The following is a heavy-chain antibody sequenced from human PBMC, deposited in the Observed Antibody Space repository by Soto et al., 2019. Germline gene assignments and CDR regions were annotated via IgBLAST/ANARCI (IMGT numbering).Heavy chain of an antibody. CDR1: GGSFSGYY. Sequence: SETLSLTCAVYGGSFSGYYWSWIRQPPGKGLEWIGEINHSGSTNYNPSLKSRVTISVDTSKNQFSLKLSSVTAADTAVYYCARERIAAAGNNWFDPWGQGXLVTVSS. CDR2: INHSGST. D-gene: IGHD6-13*01. CDR3: ARERIAAAGNNWFDP. J-gene: IGHJ5*02. V-gene: IGHV4-34*01.